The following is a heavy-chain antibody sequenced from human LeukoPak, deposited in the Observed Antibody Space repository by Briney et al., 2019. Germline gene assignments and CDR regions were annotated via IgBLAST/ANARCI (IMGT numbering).Heavy chain of an antibody. CDR1: GGSISSSSYY. D-gene: IGHD6-13*01. Sequence: SETLSLTCTVSGGSISSSSYYWGWIRQPPGKGLEWIGSIYYSGSTYYNPSRTSRGTISVDTSKNQFSLKLSSVTAADTAVYYCARLGGEYSSSWYFVPPRGGWFDPWGQGTLVTVSS. CDR3: ARLGGEYSSSWYFVPPRGGWFDP. V-gene: IGHV4-39*07. J-gene: IGHJ5*02. CDR2: IYYSGST.